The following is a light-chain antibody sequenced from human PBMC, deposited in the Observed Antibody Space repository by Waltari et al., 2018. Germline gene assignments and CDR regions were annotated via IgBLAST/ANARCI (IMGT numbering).Light chain of an antibody. V-gene: IGKV1-39*01. CDR1: QSIDSY. CDR2: GSS. Sequence: DIQMTQSPSSLSASVGDRVTITCRASQSIDSYLNWYQQKPGEASKILIYGSSILQSGVPSRFSGSGSGADFTLTISSLQPEDFATYYCQQTYSTPPEFTFGPGTKVEIK. CDR3: QQTYSTPPEFT. J-gene: IGKJ3*01.